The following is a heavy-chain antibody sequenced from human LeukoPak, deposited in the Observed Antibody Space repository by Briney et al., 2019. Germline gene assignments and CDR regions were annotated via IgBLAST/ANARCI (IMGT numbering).Heavy chain of an antibody. CDR3: ARVDYYDSSGYYL. D-gene: IGHD3-22*01. J-gene: IGHJ4*02. CDR2: IKQDGSEK. CDR1: GFTFSSYW. Sequence: GGSLRLSCAASGFTFSSYWMSWVRQAPGKGLEWVANIKQDGSEKYYVDSVKGRFTISRDNAKNSLYLQMNSLRAEDTAVYYCARVDYYDSSGYYLWGQGTLVTVSS. V-gene: IGHV3-7*01.